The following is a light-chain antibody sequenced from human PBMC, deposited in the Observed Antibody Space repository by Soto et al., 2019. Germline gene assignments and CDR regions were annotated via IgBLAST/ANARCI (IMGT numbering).Light chain of an antibody. V-gene: IGLV1-47*01. CDR2: RNN. J-gene: IGLJ2*01. Sequence: QSVLTQPPSASGTPGQRVTISCSGSSSNIGSNYVYSYQQLPGTAPKLLIYRNNQRPSGVPDRFSGSKSGTSASLAISGLRSEDEADYYCAAWDDSLSGQNVVFGGGTKVTVL. CDR3: AAWDDSLSGQNVV. CDR1: SSNIGSNY.